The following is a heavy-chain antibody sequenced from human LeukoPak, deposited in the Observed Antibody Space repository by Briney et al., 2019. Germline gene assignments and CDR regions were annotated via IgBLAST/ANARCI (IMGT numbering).Heavy chain of an antibody. V-gene: IGHV3-9*01. CDR3: AKDRTLRLGELSLDY. J-gene: IGHJ4*02. CDR1: GFTFDDYA. D-gene: IGHD3-16*02. Sequence: TGRSLRLSCAASGFTFDDYAMHWVRQAPGKGLESVSGISWNSGSIGYADSVKGRFTISRDNAKNSLYLQMNSLRAEDTALYYCAKDRTLRLGELSLDYWGQGTLVTVSS. CDR2: ISWNSGSI.